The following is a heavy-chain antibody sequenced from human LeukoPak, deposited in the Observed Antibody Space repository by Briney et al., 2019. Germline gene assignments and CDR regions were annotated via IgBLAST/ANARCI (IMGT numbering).Heavy chain of an antibody. D-gene: IGHD3-16*02. CDR2: ISAYNGNT. CDR1: GYTFTSYG. J-gene: IGHJ5*02. V-gene: IGHV1-18*04. Sequence: ASVKVSCKASGYTFTSYGISWVRQAPGQGLEWMGWISAYNGNTNYAQKLQGRVTMTTDTSTSTAYMELRSLRSDDTAVYYCARDSNYDYVWGSSRPRALDPWGQGTLVTVSS. CDR3: ARDSNYDYVWGSSRPRALDP.